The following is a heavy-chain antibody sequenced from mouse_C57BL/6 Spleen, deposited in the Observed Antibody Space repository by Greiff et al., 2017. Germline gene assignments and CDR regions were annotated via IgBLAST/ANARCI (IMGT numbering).Heavy chain of an antibody. CDR2: IDPSDSYT. CDR3: ARSHYSNYEWYFDV. D-gene: IGHD2-5*01. Sequence: VQLQQPGAELVMPGASVKLSCKASGYTFTSYWMHWVKQRPGQGLEWIGEIDPSDSYTNYNQKFKGKSTLTVDKSSSTAYMQLSSLTSEDSAVYYCARSHYSNYEWYFDVWGTGTTVTVSS. V-gene: IGHV1-69*01. J-gene: IGHJ1*03. CDR1: GYTFTSYW.